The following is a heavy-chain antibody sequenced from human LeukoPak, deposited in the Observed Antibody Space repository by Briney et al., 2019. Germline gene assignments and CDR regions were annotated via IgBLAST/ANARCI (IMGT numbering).Heavy chain of an antibody. CDR1: GFFFNSYA. CDR3: TRGPGYDYVWGSFRADY. V-gene: IGHV3-64*02. J-gene: IGHJ4*02. Sequence: GGSLRLSCAASGFFFNSYAMHWVRQAPGRGLEYVSAITSSGNNIFYADSVKGRFTISRDNSKNTLYLQMGSLRAEDMAVYYCTRGPGYDYVWGSFRADYWGQGTLVTVSS. CDR2: ITSSGNNI. D-gene: IGHD3-16*02.